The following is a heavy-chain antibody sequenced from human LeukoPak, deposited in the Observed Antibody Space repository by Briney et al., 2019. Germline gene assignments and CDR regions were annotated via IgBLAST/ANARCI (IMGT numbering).Heavy chain of an antibody. CDR2: IYYSGST. D-gene: IGHD6-6*01. CDR1: GGSISSSSYY. V-gene: IGHV4-39*07. Sequence: SEALSLTCTVSGGSISSSSYYWGWIRQPPGKGLEWIGSIYYSGSTYYNPSLKSRVTISVDTSKNQFSLKLSSVTAADTAVYYCARDIGRGSSSFLGFDYWGQGTLVTVSS. CDR3: ARDIGRGSSSFLGFDY. J-gene: IGHJ4*02.